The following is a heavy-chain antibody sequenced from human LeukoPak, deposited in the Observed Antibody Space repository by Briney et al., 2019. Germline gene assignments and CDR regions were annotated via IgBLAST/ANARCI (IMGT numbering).Heavy chain of an antibody. CDR1: GGSMTTYA. D-gene: IGHD6-13*01. CDR3: ARHRGSSSWPRYYYYYMDV. V-gene: IGHV4-4*07. Sequence: SETLSLTCVVSGGSMTTYAWSWIRQSAGKGLEWIGRFYSSGTNYYNPSLKSRVSMSLDTFKKEVSLEMRSVTAADTAVYYCARHRGSSSWPRYYYYYMDVWGKGTTVTVSS. CDR2: FYSSGTN. J-gene: IGHJ6*03.